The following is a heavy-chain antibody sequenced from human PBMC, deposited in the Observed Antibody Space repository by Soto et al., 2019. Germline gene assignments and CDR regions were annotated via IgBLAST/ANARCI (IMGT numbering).Heavy chain of an antibody. CDR1: GYTFSSYE. D-gene: IGHD6-19*01. V-gene: IGHV1-8*01. CDR3: ARGQSGYSSGWSPNDY. J-gene: IGHJ4*02. CDR2: MNPNSGNT. Sequence: QVQLVQSGAEVKKPGASVKVSCKASGYTFSSYEINWVRQATGQGLEWMGWMNPNSGNTGYAQKFQGRVTMTRNTSISTAYRELSSLRSEDTAVYYCARGQSGYSSGWSPNDYWGQGTLVTVSS.